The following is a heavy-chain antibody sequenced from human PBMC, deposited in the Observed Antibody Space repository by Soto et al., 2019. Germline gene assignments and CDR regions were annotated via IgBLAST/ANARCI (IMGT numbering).Heavy chain of an antibody. Sequence: QVQLQQWGAGLLKPSETLSLTCAVYGGSFSGYYWSWIRQPPGKGLEWIGEINHSGSTNYNPSLKSRVTISVDTSKNPFSLKLSSVTAADTAVYYCARGGDIVVVVAAPPYFDYWGQGTLVTVSS. CDR3: ARGGDIVVVVAAPPYFDY. D-gene: IGHD2-15*01. V-gene: IGHV4-34*01. CDR2: INHSGST. J-gene: IGHJ4*02. CDR1: GGSFSGYY.